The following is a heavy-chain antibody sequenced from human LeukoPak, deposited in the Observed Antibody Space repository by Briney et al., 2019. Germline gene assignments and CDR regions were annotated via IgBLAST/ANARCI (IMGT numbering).Heavy chain of an antibody. CDR3: ARGGICSGGSCYSHNWFDP. Sequence: ASVKVSCKASGYTFTSYGISWVRQAPGQGLEWMGWINPNSGATNYAQKFQGTVTMTRDTSISTAYMKLSRLRSDDTAVYYCARGGICSGGSCYSHNWFDPWGPGTLVTVSS. D-gene: IGHD2-15*01. V-gene: IGHV1-2*02. J-gene: IGHJ5*02. CDR2: INPNSGAT. CDR1: GYTFTSYG.